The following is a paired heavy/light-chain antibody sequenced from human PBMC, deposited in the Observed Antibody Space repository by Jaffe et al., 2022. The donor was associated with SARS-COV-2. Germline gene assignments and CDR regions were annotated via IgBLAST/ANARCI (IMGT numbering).Heavy chain of an antibody. CDR1: GFTFSSST. J-gene: IGHJ4*02. Sequence: EVQLLESGGGLVQPGGSLRLSCAASGFTFSSSTMSWVRQAPGQGLEWVSSISASGATTYYADSVKGRFTISRDNSENTLFLQMNSLRAEDTAVYYCAKDSASFFYWGQGNRVTVSS. CDR3: AKDSASFFY. D-gene: IGHD1-26*01. CDR2: ISASGATT. V-gene: IGHV3-23*01.
Light chain of an antibody. J-gene: IGKJ1*01. CDR2: KVS. CDR1: QSLVYSDGNTY. V-gene: IGKV2-30*01. CDR3: MQGTHWPRT. Sequence: DVVLTQSPLSLPVTLGQPASISCRSSQSLVYSDGNTYLSWLQQRPGQTPRRLIYKVSNRDSGVPDRFSGSGSGTDFTLQINRVEAEDVGVYYCMQGTHWPRTFGQGTKVEIK.